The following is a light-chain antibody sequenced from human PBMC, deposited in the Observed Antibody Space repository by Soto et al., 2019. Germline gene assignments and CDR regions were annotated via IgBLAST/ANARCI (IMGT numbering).Light chain of an antibody. Sequence: EVVMAQSPATLSVYPGERVTLSCRASQSINNDLAWYQQKVGQGPRLLIYGASTRATGIPARFSGSGSGTEFTLTISSLQSEDSAVYYCQQYNKWPPLTFGGGTKVEIK. CDR2: GAS. J-gene: IGKJ4*01. V-gene: IGKV3-15*01. CDR1: QSINND. CDR3: QQYNKWPPLT.